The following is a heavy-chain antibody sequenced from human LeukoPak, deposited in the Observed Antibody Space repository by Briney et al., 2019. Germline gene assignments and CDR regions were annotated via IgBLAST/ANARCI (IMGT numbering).Heavy chain of an antibody. CDR1: GYTFTSYY. D-gene: IGHD3-10*01. Sequence: ASVKVSCKASGYTFTSYYMHWVRQAPGQGLEWMGWINPNSGGTNYAQRFQGRVTMTRDTSISTAYMELSRLRSDDTAVYYCASHVDPMGYYYYYMDVWGKGTTVTVSS. V-gene: IGHV1-2*02. J-gene: IGHJ6*03. CDR3: ASHVDPMGYYYYYMDV. CDR2: INPNSGGT.